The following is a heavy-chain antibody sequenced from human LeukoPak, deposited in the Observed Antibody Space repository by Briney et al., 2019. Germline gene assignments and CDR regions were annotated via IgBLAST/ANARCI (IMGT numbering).Heavy chain of an antibody. J-gene: IGHJ4*02. CDR3: ARDSGSYAFDY. V-gene: IGHV4-61*01. Sequence: KPSETLSLTCTVSGGSVSSGSYYWSWIRQPPGKGLEWIGYIHYSGSTNYNPSLKSRVTISVDTSKNQFSLKLSSVTAADTAVYYCARDSGSYAFDYWGQGTLVTVSS. CDR1: GGSVSSGSYY. D-gene: IGHD1-26*01. CDR2: IHYSGST.